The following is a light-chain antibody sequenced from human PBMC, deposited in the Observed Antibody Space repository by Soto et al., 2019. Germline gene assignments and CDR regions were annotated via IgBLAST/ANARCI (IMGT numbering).Light chain of an antibody. CDR1: QSFSSN. J-gene: IGKJ5*01. CDR3: HQYDNWPKT. CDR2: GAS. Sequence: EVVVTQSPATLSVSPGERATLSCRASQSFSSNLACYQQKPGQAPRLLIYGASTRATGIPARFSGSGSGTELTLTISSLQSEDFAVYYCHQYDNWPKTFGQGTRLEIK. V-gene: IGKV3-15*01.